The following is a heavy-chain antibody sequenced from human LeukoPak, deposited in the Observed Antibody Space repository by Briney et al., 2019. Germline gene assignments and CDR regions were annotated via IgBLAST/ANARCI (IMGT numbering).Heavy chain of an antibody. CDR2: INAYNGHT. CDR3: AKAAKYYFGSDTYYYFDY. J-gene: IGHJ4*02. D-gene: IGHD3-10*01. CDR1: GYTFSSYA. Sequence: ASVKVSCKASGYTFSSYAISWVRQAPGQGLEWMGWINAYNGHTNYAQNLQDRVTMTTDTSTSTAYMELRSLSSVTSADTAVYYCAKAAKYYFGSDTYYYFDYWGQGILVTVSS. V-gene: IGHV1-18*01.